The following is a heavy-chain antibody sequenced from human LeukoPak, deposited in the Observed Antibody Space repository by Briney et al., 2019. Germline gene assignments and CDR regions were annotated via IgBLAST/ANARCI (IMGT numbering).Heavy chain of an antibody. CDR3: ARESCSSTSCHLALGY. CDR1: GFTFNSYS. J-gene: IGHJ4*02. CDR2: ISSSSSYI. D-gene: IGHD2-2*01. Sequence: PGGSLRLSCAASGFTFNSYSMNWVRQAPGKGLEWVSSISSSSSYIYYADSVKGRFTISRDNAKNSLYLQMNSLRAEDTAVYYCARESCSSTSCHLALGYWGQGSLVTVSS. V-gene: IGHV3-21*01.